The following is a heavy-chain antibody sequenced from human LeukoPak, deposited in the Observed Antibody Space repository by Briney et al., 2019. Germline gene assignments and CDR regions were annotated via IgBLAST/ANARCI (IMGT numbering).Heavy chain of an antibody. Sequence: SGTLSLTCTVSGYSISSGYYWGWIRQPPGKGLEWIGSIYHSGSTYYNPSLKSRVTISVDTSKNQFSLKLSSVTAADTAVYYCARAIYDFWSGHDYWGQGTLVTVSS. CDR3: ARAIYDFWSGHDY. J-gene: IGHJ4*02. CDR1: GYSISSGYY. CDR2: IYHSGST. V-gene: IGHV4-38-2*02. D-gene: IGHD3-3*01.